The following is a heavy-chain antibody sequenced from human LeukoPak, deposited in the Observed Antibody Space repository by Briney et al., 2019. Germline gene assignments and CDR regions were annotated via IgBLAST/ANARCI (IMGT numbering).Heavy chain of an antibody. CDR2: TYYSGST. J-gene: IGHJ4*02. CDR1: GGSISGSTYY. Sequence: SETLSLTCTVSGGSISGSTYYWGWVRQPPGKGLEWIGGTYYSGSTYYNPSLKSRVTISADTSKTQFSLKLTSVTAADTAVYYCASEPVEMATTPSYWGQGTLVTVSS. V-gene: IGHV4-39*01. CDR3: ASEPVEMATTPSY. D-gene: IGHD5-24*01.